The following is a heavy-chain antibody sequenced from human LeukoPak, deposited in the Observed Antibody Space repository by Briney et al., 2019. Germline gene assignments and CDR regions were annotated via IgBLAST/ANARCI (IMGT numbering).Heavy chain of an antibody. V-gene: IGHV1-2*02. CDR2: INPNSGGT. J-gene: IGHJ4*02. CDR1: GYTFTGYY. Sequence: GASVKVSCKASGYTFTGYYIHWVRQAPGQGLEWMGWINPNSGGTKYAQKFQDRVTMTRDTSISTAYMDLRRLRSDDTAVYYCARNVLAARPPSDYWGQGTLVTVSS. D-gene: IGHD6-6*01. CDR3: ARNVLAARPPSDY.